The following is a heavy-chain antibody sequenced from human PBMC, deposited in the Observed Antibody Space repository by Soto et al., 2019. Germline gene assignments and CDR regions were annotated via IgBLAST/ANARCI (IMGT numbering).Heavy chain of an antibody. J-gene: IGHJ6*02. CDR3: AREGPKVLRYFDWFPTMDV. CDR1: GFTFSDYY. CDR2: ISSSSSYT. V-gene: IGHV3-11*06. Sequence: QVQLVESGGGLVKPGGSLRLSCAASGFTFSDYYMSWIRQAPGKGLEWVSYISSSSSYTNYADSVKGRFTISRDNAKNSLYLQMNSLRAEDTAVYYCAREGPKVLRYFDWFPTMDVWGQGTTVTVSS. D-gene: IGHD3-9*01.